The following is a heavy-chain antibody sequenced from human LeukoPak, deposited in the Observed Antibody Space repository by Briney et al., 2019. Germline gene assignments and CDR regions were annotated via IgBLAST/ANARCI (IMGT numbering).Heavy chain of an antibody. V-gene: IGHV4-59*11. CDR3: ATIKRGDIFGYFDF. CDR1: GASISSHN. D-gene: IGHD5-18*01. CDR2: VFNSVRT. Sequence: SETLSLTCTVSGASISSHNWSWLRQPPGKGLEWIGYVFNSVRTKDNPSLKSRLTLSADTSKNEFSLRLSSVTAADTAVYYCATIKRGDIFGYFDFWGQGIKVTVSS. J-gene: IGHJ4*02.